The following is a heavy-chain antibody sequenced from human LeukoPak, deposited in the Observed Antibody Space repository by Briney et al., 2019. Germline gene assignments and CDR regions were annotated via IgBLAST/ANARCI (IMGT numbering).Heavy chain of an antibody. CDR2: IYSGGST. V-gene: IGHV3-53*01. CDR1: GFTFSSYA. Sequence: GGSLRLSCAASGFTFSSYAMSWVRQAPGKGLEWVSVIYSGGSTYYADSMKGRFTISRDNSKNTLYLQMNSLRAEDTAVYYCAGRSIAALVGMDVWGQGTTVTVSS. CDR3: AGRSIAALVGMDV. J-gene: IGHJ6*02. D-gene: IGHD6-6*01.